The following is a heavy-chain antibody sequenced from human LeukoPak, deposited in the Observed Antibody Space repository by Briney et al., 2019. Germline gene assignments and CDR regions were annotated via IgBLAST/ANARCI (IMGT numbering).Heavy chain of an antibody. V-gene: IGHV3-30*03. CDR1: GFTFSSYG. CDR2: ISYDGNKE. Sequence: GGSLRLSCAASGFTFSSYGMHWVRQAPGKGLEWVAVISYDGNKEYYVDSVKGRFTISRDNSKNMLYLQMDSLRAEDTAVYHCARERATSTSTWSFDYWGQGTLVTVSS. J-gene: IGHJ4*02. D-gene: IGHD2-2*01. CDR3: ARERATSTSTWSFDY.